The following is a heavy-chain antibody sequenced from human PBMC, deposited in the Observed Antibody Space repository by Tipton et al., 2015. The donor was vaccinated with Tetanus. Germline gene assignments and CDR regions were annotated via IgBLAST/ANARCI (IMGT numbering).Heavy chain of an antibody. J-gene: IGHJ4*02. CDR1: GFIFSSYG. CDR3: AREADCSGGSCFSGDFDN. CDR2: SWYDGTDK. V-gene: IGHV3-33*01. D-gene: IGHD2-15*01. Sequence: SLRPSCAASGFIFSSYGIHWVRQAPGKGLEWVAVSWYDGTDKYYADSVKGRFTISRDNSKNILYLQMNSLRAEDTAVYYCAREADCSGGSCFSGDFDNWGQGTQVTVSS.